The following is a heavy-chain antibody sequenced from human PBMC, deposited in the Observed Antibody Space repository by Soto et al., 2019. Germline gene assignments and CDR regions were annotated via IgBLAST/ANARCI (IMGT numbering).Heavy chain of an antibody. CDR3: ARHKKVVTLDYFDY. Sequence: TSETLSLTCTVSGGSISSSSYYWGWIRQPPGKGLEWIGSIYYSGSTYYNPSLKSRVTISVDTSKNQFSLKLSSVTAADTAVYYCARHKKVVTLDYFDYWGQGTLVNVSS. CDR1: GGSISSSSYY. V-gene: IGHV4-39*01. CDR2: IYYSGST. J-gene: IGHJ4*02. D-gene: IGHD2-21*02.